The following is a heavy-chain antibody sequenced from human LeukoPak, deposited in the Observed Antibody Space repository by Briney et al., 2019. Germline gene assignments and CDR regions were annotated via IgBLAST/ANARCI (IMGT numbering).Heavy chain of an antibody. V-gene: IGHV5-51*01. J-gene: IGHJ4*02. CDR1: GYSFTTYW. Sequence: GESLKISCKGSGYSFTTYWIGWVRHMPGKGLELMGSIYPGDSDARYSPSFQGQVTISADKSITTAYLQWGSLKASDTATYYCVRQPRVHTPDFWGQGTLVTVSS. CDR3: VRQPRVHTPDF. D-gene: IGHD1-1*01. CDR2: IYPGDSDA.